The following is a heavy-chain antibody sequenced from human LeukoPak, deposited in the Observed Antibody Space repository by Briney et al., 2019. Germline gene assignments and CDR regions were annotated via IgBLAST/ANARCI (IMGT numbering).Heavy chain of an antibody. D-gene: IGHD3-10*01. J-gene: IGHJ3*02. CDR2: INPNSGGT. CDR3: ARGYYYPNIGWPERFPFDI. Sequence: GASVKVSCKASGYTFTGYYIHWVRQAPGQGLEWMGWINPNSGGTNYAQKFQGRVTMTRDTSIRAADMELSRLRSDDTAVYYCARGYYYPNIGWPERFPFDIWGQGTMVTVSS. V-gene: IGHV1-2*02. CDR1: GYTFTGYY.